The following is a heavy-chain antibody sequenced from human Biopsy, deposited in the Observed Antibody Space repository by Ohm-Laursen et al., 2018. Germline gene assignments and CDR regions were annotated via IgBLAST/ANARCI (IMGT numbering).Heavy chain of an antibody. CDR2: IFYRGST. D-gene: IGHD3-22*01. Sequence: SETLSLTCPVSGGSISNNNYYWGWIRQPPGKGLEWIGSIFYRGSTHYKPSLKSRVNISVDTSKNQFSRKLNSVTAADTAVYYCARDYDTSGYYYVSWGQGTLVTVSS. CDR1: GGSISNNNYY. J-gene: IGHJ5*02. V-gene: IGHV4-39*01. CDR3: ARDYDTSGYYYVS.